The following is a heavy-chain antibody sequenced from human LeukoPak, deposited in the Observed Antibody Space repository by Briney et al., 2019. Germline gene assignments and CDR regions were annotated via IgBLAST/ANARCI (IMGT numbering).Heavy chain of an antibody. CDR3: ASGRSGSEDFHY. CDR2: ISGSGSTI. CDR1: GFTFSDYY. J-gene: IGHJ4*02. Sequence: KPGGSLRLSCAASGFTFSDYYMSWIRQAPGKGLEWVSYISGSGSTIYYADSVKGRFTISRDNAKNSLYLQMNSLRADDAAVYYCASGRSGSEDFHYWGQGTLVTVSS. D-gene: IGHD3-10*01. V-gene: IGHV3-11*01.